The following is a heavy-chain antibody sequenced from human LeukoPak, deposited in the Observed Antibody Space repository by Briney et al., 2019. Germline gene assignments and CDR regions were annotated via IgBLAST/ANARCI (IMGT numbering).Heavy chain of an antibody. CDR1: GFTLSPHW. V-gene: IGHV3-74*01. J-gene: IGHJ4*02. CDR2: INGDGTRT. D-gene: IGHD2-8*01. Sequence: GGSLRLSCAASGFTLSPHWMSWVRQAPGKGLQWVSRINGDGTRTDYADSVKGLFTISRDNAKNMLYLQMNSLRAEDTAVYYCARAKPLYNGGLDYWGQGTLSPSPQ. CDR3: ARAKPLYNGGLDY.